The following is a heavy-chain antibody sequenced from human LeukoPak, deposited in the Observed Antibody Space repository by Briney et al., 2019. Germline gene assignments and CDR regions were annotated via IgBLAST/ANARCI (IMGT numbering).Heavy chain of an antibody. CDR3: ARLSDYGSGSGELSDFDY. J-gene: IGHJ4*01. CDR1: GFTFSDYY. CDR2: ISSIGTI. Sequence: GGSLRLSCAASGFTFSDYYMSWLRQAPGKGLEWVSYISSIGTIYYADSVKGRFTISRDNAKNSLYLQMNSLRAEDTAVYYCARLSDYGSGSGELSDFDYWGHGTLVTVSS. D-gene: IGHD3-10*01. V-gene: IGHV3-11*01.